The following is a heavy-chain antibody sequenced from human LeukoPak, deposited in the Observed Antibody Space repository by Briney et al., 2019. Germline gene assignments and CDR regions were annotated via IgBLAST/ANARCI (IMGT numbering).Heavy chain of an antibody. D-gene: IGHD3-10*01. Sequence: PSETLSLTCTVSGGSISSSSYYWGWIRQPPGKGLEWIGSIYYSGSTYYNPSLKSRVTISVDTSKNQFSLKLSSVTAADTAVYYCARHGQMVWGSYYDAFDIWGQGTMVTVSS. CDR3: ARHGQMVWGSYYDAFDI. CDR2: IYYSGST. J-gene: IGHJ3*02. V-gene: IGHV4-39*01. CDR1: GGSISSSSYY.